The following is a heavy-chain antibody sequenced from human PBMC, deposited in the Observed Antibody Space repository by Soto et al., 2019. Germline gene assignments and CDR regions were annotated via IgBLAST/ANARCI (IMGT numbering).Heavy chain of an antibody. D-gene: IGHD2-2*01. Sequence: ASVKVSCKASGYTFSSYDISWVRQAPGQGLEWMGWISAYNGNTIYAQKIQGRVTMPTGTSTSTAYMELRSLRSDDTAVYYCVRVSRLYGMDVWGQGTTVTVSS. J-gene: IGHJ6*02. CDR1: GYTFSSYD. CDR3: VRVSRLYGMDV. V-gene: IGHV1-18*01. CDR2: ISAYNGNT.